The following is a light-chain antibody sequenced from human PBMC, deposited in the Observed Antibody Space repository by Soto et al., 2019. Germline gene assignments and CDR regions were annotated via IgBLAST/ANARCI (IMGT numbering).Light chain of an antibody. CDR2: SYN. Sequence: QSVLTQPPSTSGTPGQRVTISCSGSSSNIGSESVNWYQQLPGTAPKLLIYSYNQRPSGVPDRFSGSKSGTSASLAISGLQSEDEADYICAAWDDSLNGYVFGLGTKLTVL. J-gene: IGLJ1*01. CDR3: AAWDDSLNGYV. CDR1: SSNIGSES. V-gene: IGLV1-44*01.